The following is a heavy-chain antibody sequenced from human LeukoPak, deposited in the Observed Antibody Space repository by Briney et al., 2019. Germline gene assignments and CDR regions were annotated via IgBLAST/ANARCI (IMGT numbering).Heavy chain of an antibody. CDR1: GFTFSSYW. CDR3: ARVDGGNSGWFDY. D-gene: IGHD4-23*01. CDR2: INQDGSGT. Sequence: PGGSLRLSCAASGFTFSSYWMSWVRQAPGKGLEWVANINQDGSGTYYVDSVKGRFTISRDNAKNSRDLQMNSRRAEDTAVFFFARVDGGNSGWFDYWGQGTLVTVSS. V-gene: IGHV3-7*05. J-gene: IGHJ4*02.